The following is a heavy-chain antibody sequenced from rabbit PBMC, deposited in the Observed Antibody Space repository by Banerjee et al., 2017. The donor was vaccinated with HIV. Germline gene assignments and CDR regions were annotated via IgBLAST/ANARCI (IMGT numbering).Heavy chain of an antibody. CDR2: IDPVFGST. CDR1: GFDFSGYY. V-gene: IGHV1S7*01. Sequence: QLKESGGGLVQPGGSLKLSCKASGFDFSGYYLSWVRQAPGKGLEWIGYIDPVFGSTYYASWVNGRFTISSDNAQNTLYLQLKSLTAADTATYFCAREDVGGSVSLWGPGTLVTVS. J-gene: IGHJ6*01. D-gene: IGHD1-1*01. CDR3: AREDVGGSVSL.